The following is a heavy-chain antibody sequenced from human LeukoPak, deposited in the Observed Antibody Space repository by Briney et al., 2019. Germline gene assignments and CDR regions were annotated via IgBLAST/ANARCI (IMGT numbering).Heavy chain of an antibody. V-gene: IGHV3-23*01. CDR2: ISASGGST. D-gene: IGHD6-19*01. Sequence: GESLRLSCAASGFTFRDYGMSWVRQAPGKGLEWVSGISASGGSTYYADSVKGRFTISRDNSKNTLSLHMNSLRAEDTAIYYCAGEYSAWDRGWFDPWGQGTLVTVSS. CDR1: GFTFRDYG. J-gene: IGHJ5*02. CDR3: AGEYSAWDRGWFDP.